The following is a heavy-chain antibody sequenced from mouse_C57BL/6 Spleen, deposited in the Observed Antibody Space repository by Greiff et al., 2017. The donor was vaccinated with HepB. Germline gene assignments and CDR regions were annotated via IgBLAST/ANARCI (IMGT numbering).Heavy chain of an antibody. Sequence: EVQLQQSGPELVKPGASVKISCKASGYSFTGYYMNWVKQSPEKSLEWIGEINPSTGGTTYNQKFKAKATLTVDKSSSTAYMQLKSLTSEDSAVYYCASWDYFDYWGQGTTLTVSS. V-gene: IGHV1-42*01. CDR3: ASWDYFDY. CDR1: GYSFTGYY. CDR2: INPSTGGT. D-gene: IGHD4-1*01. J-gene: IGHJ2*01.